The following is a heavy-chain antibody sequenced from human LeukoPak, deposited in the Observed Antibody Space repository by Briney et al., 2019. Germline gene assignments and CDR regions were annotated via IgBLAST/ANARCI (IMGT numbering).Heavy chain of an antibody. J-gene: IGHJ4*02. CDR3: AKAPEYQLLWYYFDY. Sequence: PGGSLRLSCAASGFTFSSYGMHWVRQAPGKGREWVAVISYDGSNKYYADSVKGRFTISRDNSKNTLYLQMNSLRAEDTAVYYCAKAPEYQLLWYYFDYWGQGTLVTVSS. CDR2: ISYDGSNK. V-gene: IGHV3-30*18. CDR1: GFTFSSYG. D-gene: IGHD2-2*01.